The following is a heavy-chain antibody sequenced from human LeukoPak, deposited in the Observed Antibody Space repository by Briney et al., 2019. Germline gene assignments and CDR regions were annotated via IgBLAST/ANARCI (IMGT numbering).Heavy chain of an antibody. CDR2: ISYDGSNK. CDR3: ARQSLLGYFDY. D-gene: IGHD2/OR15-2a*01. V-gene: IGHV3-30-3*01. J-gene: IGHJ4*02. CDR1: GFTFSSYA. Sequence: PGRSLRLSCAASGFTFSSYAMHWVRQAPGKGLEWVAVISYDGSNKYYADSVKGRFTISRDNSKNTLYLQMNSLRAEDTAVYYCARQSLLGYFDYWGQGTLVTVSS.